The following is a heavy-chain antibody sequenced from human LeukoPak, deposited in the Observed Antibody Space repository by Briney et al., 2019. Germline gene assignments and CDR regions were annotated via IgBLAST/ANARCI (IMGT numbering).Heavy chain of an antibody. J-gene: IGHJ6*02. Sequence: PGGSLRLSCAASGFTFSSYAMSWVRQAPGKGLEWVSSISGSGGSTYYADSVKGRFTISRDNSKNTLYLQMNSLRAEDTAVYYCATTPVDGDYGYYYYYYGMDVWGQGTTVTVSS. V-gene: IGHV3-23*01. CDR3: ATTPVDGDYGYYYYYYGMDV. CDR2: ISGSGGST. D-gene: IGHD4-17*01. CDR1: GFTFSSYA.